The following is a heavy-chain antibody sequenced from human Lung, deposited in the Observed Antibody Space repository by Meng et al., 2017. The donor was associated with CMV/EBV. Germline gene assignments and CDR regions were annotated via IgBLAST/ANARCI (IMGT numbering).Heavy chain of an antibody. D-gene: IGHD3-10*01. J-gene: IGHJ1*01. CDR3: LRRSGGSV. CDR2: IPHRGSS. Sequence: QVQLREPGPALAKPSVTLSLTGAVSGDSITNHNWWAWVRQPPGKGLEWIGEIPHRGSSAYNPSLKSRVSMSIDKSKNQFSLKLTSVTAADMAVYHCLRRSGGSVWGQGTLVTVSS. CDR1: GDSITNHNW. V-gene: IGHV4-4*02.